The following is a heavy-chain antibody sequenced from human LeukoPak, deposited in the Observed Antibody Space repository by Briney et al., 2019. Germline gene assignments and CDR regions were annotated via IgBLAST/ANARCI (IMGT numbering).Heavy chain of an antibody. CDR3: AKDRSAPHMLWNALDI. CDR1: GFTFSSYW. Sequence: GGSLRLSCAASGFTFSSYWMSWVRQAPGKGLEWVANIKQDGSEKYYVDSVRGRFTISRDNAKNSLYLQMNSLRAEDTAVYYCAKDRSAPHMLWNALDIWGQGTMVTVSS. V-gene: IGHV3-7*01. CDR2: IKQDGSEK. J-gene: IGHJ3*02. D-gene: IGHD2-8*01.